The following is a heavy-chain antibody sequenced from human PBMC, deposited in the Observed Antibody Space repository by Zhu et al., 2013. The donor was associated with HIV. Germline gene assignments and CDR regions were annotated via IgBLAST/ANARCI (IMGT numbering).Heavy chain of an antibody. CDR2: ISVYNGNT. CDR1: GYTFYNYA. J-gene: IGHJ3*02. Sequence: QVQLVQSGAEVKKPGASVKVSCKASGYTFYNYAISWVRQAPGQGLEWMGWISVYNGNTKYAQKVQGRVTMTTDTSTSTAYMELRSLRSDDTAVYYCARDLYSTSSRPFDNWGQGTMVTVSS. D-gene: IGHD6-6*01. CDR3: ARDLYSTSSRPFDN. V-gene: IGHV1-18*01.